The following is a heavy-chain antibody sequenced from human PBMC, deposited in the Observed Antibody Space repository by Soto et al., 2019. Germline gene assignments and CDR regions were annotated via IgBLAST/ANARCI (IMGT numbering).Heavy chain of an antibody. CDR1: GGSISSGGYY. CDR3: ARRAQDYGDLHYFDY. CDR2: IYYSGST. V-gene: IGHV4-31*03. Sequence: SLTCTVSGGSISSGGYYWSWIRQHPGKGLEWIGYIYYSGSTYYNPSLKSRVTISVDTSKNQFSLKLSSVTAADTAVYYCARRAQDYGDLHYFDYWGQGTLVTVSS. J-gene: IGHJ4*02. D-gene: IGHD4-17*01.